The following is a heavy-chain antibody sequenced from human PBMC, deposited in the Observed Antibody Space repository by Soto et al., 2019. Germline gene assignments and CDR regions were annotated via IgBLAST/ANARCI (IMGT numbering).Heavy chain of an antibody. CDR1: AYSLTTYH. Sequence: ASVKVSCKASAYSLTTYHIHWVRQAPGQGLEWMGLINPDAGATNYAQRFQGRLRLTRDTSTSTVYMELRSLRFDDTAVYYCARGDIVLIPASEGNWFDPWGQGTLVTVSS. D-gene: IGHD2-2*01. J-gene: IGHJ5*02. CDR2: INPDAGAT. CDR3: ARGDIVLIPASEGNWFDP. V-gene: IGHV1-46*01.